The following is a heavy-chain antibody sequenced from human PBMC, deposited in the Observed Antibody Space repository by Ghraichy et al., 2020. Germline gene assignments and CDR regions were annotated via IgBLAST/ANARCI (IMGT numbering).Heavy chain of an antibody. J-gene: IGHJ6*02. CDR2: INWNGGDT. V-gene: IGHV3-20*04. D-gene: IGHD2-15*01. CDR1: GFTFDDYG. CDR3: ARLYCSSGRCYSQSRYYFGMDV. Sequence: GGSLRLSCAASGFTFDDYGMNWVRQAPGKGLEWVSGINWNGGDTGYADSVKGRFTISRDNAKNSLYLQMNSLRAEDTALYYCARLYCSSGRCYSQSRYYFGMDVWGQGTTVTVSS.